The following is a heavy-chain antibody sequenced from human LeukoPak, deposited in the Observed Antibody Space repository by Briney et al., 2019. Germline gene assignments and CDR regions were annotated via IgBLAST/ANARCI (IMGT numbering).Heavy chain of an antibody. CDR3: ARHYCTGSRCSSGAFDY. V-gene: IGHV3-48*01. D-gene: IGHD2-8*02. J-gene: IGHJ4*02. CDR1: GFTFSDYS. Sequence: GSLRLSCAASGFTFSDYSMNWVRQAPGKGLEWVSYISSSSSTIYYADSVKGRFTVSRDNAKNSLYLQMNSLRAEDTAVYYCARHYCTGSRCSSGAFDYWGQGTLVTVSS. CDR2: ISSSSSTI.